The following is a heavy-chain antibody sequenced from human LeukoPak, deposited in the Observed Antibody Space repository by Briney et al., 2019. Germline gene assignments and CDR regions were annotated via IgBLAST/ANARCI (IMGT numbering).Heavy chain of an antibody. CDR3: ARGRRDSEYVGGLGY. J-gene: IGHJ4*02. CDR1: GFTFSSHW. Sequence: GGSLRLSCATSGFTFSSHWMTWVRQAPGKGLEWVANIKEDGSKKNYVDSVKGRFSISRDNAKNSLYLQMNSLRAEDTAVYSCARGRRDSEYVGGLGYWGQGILVTVSS. V-gene: IGHV3-7*03. CDR2: IKEDGSKK. D-gene: IGHD3-16*01.